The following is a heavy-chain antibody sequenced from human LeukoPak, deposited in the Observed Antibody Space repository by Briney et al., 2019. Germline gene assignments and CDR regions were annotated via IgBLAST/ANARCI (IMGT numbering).Heavy chain of an antibody. D-gene: IGHD3-22*01. Sequence: SETLSLTCTVSGGSISSGSFYWSWIRQPAEKGLEWIGRIFPTGGTNYNPSLKSRVTISVDTSKNHFSLKLSSVTAADTAVYYCARGITMIGRLRFDPWGQGTLVTVSS. CDR3: ARGITMIGRLRFDP. CDR2: IFPTGGT. CDR1: GGSISSGSFY. J-gene: IGHJ5*02. V-gene: IGHV4-61*02.